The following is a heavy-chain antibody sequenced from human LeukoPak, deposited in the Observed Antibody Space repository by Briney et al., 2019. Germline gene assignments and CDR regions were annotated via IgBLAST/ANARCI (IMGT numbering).Heavy chain of an antibody. J-gene: IGHJ3*02. V-gene: IGHV3-21*01. Sequence: PGGSLRLSCAASGFTFSSYSMTWVRQAPGKGLEWVSSISSSSSYIYYADSVKGRFTISRDNAKNSLYLQMNSLRAEDTAVYYCAGGYSYGSDAFDIWGQGTMVTVSS. CDR3: AGGYSYGSDAFDI. D-gene: IGHD5-18*01. CDR2: ISSSSSYI. CDR1: GFTFSSYS.